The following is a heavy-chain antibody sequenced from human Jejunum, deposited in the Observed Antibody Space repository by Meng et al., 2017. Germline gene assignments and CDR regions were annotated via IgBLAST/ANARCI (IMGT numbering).Heavy chain of an antibody. V-gene: IGHV3-74*01. J-gene: IGHJ4*02. CDR1: GVSTTAPFYW. D-gene: IGHD4-17*01. CDR2: INVDGGTI. CDR3: ARVRTGYCDY. Sequence: VQLQEAGPGLVKPSGTLSLTCTVSGVSTTAPFYWTWVRQAPGKGLEWVSQINVDGGTITYADSVKGRFTISRDNAKNTLYLQMNSLRVEDTAVYYCARVRTGYCDYWGQGTLVTVSS.